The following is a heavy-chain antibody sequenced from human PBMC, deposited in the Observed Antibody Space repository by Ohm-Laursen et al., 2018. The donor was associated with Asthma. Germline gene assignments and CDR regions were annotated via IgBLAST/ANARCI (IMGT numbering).Heavy chain of an antibody. CDR1: GFTFSSYA. V-gene: IGHV3-23*01. CDR3: ATHGGWWFAY. CDR2: ITGSTGGT. J-gene: IGHJ4*02. Sequence: SLRLSCSASGFTFSSYAMSWIRQAPGKGLEWVSAITGSTGGTFYADSVKGRFSISRDNSKNTLYLQMNSLGADDTAVYYCATHGGWWFAYWAQGTLVTVSS. D-gene: IGHD6-19*01.